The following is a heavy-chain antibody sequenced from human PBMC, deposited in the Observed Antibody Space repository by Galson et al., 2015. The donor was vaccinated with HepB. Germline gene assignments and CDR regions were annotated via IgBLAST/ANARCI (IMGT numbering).Heavy chain of an antibody. CDR1: GFTFSSYA. J-gene: IGHJ6*02. V-gene: IGHV3-30*04. Sequence: SLRLSCAASGFTFSSYALHWVRQAPGKGLEWGAVISYDGSNKNYADSVKGRFTISRDESRNTLHLQMNSLRAEDTAIYYCARDKDPSRSWVDGLIYYGLAVWGQGTTVTVSS. CDR2: ISYDGSNK. D-gene: IGHD6-13*01. CDR3: ARDKDPSRSWVDGLIYYGLAV.